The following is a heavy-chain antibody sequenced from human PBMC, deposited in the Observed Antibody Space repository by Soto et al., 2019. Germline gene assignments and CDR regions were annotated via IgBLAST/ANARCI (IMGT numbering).Heavy chain of an antibody. Sequence: EVQLLDSGGGLVQPGGSLRLSCAASGFTFSGYALTWVRQAPGKGLEWVAAISGGGDATFYADSVKGRFTISRDNSKNILYRQMNTLRAEDTAVYYCARKVSGSTGRPDLWYFDLWGRGTLVTVSS. CDR2: ISGGGDAT. CDR1: GFTFSGYA. V-gene: IGHV3-23*01. J-gene: IGHJ2*01. CDR3: ARKVSGSTGRPDLWYFDL. D-gene: IGHD3-10*01.